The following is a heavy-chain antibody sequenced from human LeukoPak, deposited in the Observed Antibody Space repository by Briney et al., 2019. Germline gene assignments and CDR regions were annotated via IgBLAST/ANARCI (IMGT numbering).Heavy chain of an antibody. CDR3: AGRNKYSSGWYSDY. Sequence: SETLSLTCIVSGGSISSYYWSWIRQPPGKGLEWIGYIYYSGNTNYNPSLKSRVTISVDTSKNQFSLKLSSVTATDTAVYYCAGRNKYSSGWYSDYWGQGTLVTVSS. CDR2: IYYSGNT. D-gene: IGHD6-19*01. CDR1: GGSISSYY. V-gene: IGHV4-59*01. J-gene: IGHJ4*02.